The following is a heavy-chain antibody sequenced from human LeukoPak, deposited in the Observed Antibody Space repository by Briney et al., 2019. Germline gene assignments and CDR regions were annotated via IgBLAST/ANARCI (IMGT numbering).Heavy chain of an antibody. Sequence: GGSLRLSCAASGFTFSSYWMHWVRQDAGKGLVWVSRINSDGSITSYADSVKGRFTISRDNSENTLYLQMNSLGVEDTAVYFCAKWGFIAPTGNPIRESFQHWGQGTLVSVSS. CDR2: INSDGSIT. J-gene: IGHJ1*01. D-gene: IGHD6-13*01. CDR3: AKWGFIAPTGNPIRESFQH. CDR1: GFTFSSYW. V-gene: IGHV3-74*01.